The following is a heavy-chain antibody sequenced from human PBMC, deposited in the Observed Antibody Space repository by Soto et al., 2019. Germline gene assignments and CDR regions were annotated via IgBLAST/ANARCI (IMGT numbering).Heavy chain of an antibody. CDR2: IYYSGNT. D-gene: IGHD2-8*01. CDR3: AREGANRFPHYYYGMDV. CDR1: GGSISSGGYY. J-gene: IGHJ6*02. Sequence: QVQLQESGPGLVKPSQTLSLTCTVSGGSISSGGYYWSWIRQHPGKGLEWIGYIYYSGNTYYNPSLKRRVTISVDTSKNQCSRKLSSVTAADTAVYYCAREGANRFPHYYYGMDVWGQGTTVTVSS. V-gene: IGHV4-31*03.